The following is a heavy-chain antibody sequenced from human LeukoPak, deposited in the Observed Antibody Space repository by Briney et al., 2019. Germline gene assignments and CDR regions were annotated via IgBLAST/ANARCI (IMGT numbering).Heavy chain of an antibody. D-gene: IGHD6-6*01. CDR1: GFSLSTSGGG. CDR2: IYWNDDK. J-gene: IGHJ5*02. CDR3: AHRIAARPNNDWFDP. V-gene: IGHV2-5*01. Sequence: ESGPTLVKPTQTLTLTCTFSGFSLSTSGGGVGWIRQPPGKALEWLALIYWNDDKRYSPSLKSRLTITKDTSKNQVVLTMTNMDPVDTATYYCAHRIAARPNNDWFDPWGQGTLVTVSS.